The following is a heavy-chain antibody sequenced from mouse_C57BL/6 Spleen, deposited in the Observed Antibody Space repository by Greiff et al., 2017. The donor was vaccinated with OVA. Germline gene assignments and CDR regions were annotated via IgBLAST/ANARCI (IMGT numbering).Heavy chain of an antibody. CDR2: INPSSGYT. CDR1: GYTFTSYW. Sequence: QVQLQQSGAELAKPGASVKLSCKASGYTFTSYWMHWVKQRPGQGLEWIGYINPSSGYTKYNQKFKDKATFTADKSSSTAYMQLSSLTYEDSAVYYCARGTTVGGGYFDYWGQGTTLTVSS. D-gene: IGHD1-1*01. V-gene: IGHV1-7*01. J-gene: IGHJ2*01. CDR3: ARGTTVGGGYFDY.